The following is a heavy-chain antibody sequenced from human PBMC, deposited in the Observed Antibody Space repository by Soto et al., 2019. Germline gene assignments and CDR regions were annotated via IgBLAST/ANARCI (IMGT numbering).Heavy chain of an antibody. D-gene: IGHD6-13*01. Sequence: EVQLLESGGGLVQPGGSLRLSCAASGFTFSSYAMNWVRQAPGKGLEWVSVISGSGGSTYYADSVKGRFTISRDNSKNTLYLQMTGLRAEDTAVYYCARRSSGWYFDYWGQGTLVTVSS. CDR2: ISGSGGST. CDR3: ARRSSGWYFDY. J-gene: IGHJ4*02. V-gene: IGHV3-23*01. CDR1: GFTFSSYA.